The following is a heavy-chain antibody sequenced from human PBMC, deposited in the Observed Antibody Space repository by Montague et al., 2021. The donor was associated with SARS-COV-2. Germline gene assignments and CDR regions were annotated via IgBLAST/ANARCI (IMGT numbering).Heavy chain of an antibody. CDR3: ARGVDTGVVTVTGGFDS. V-gene: IGHV4-61*02. J-gene: IGHJ4*02. CDR1: GGSISRGYYY. D-gene: IGHD5-18*01. Sequence: SQTLSLTCTVSGGSISRGYYYWSWIRLPAGKGLEWIGRIYRSGSPNYNPSLESRVVLSVDTSRNQFSMKMTSVTAADTAMYYCARGVDTGVVTVTGGFDSWGQGTLGIGSS. CDR2: IYRSGSP.